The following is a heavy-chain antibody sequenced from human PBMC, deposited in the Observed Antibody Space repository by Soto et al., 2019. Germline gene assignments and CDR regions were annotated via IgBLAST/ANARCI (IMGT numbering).Heavy chain of an antibody. CDR2: ISGSGGST. V-gene: IGHV3-23*01. D-gene: IGHD6-19*01. CDR1: GFTFSSYA. CDR3: ANQADLIAVAGTRGPKGGSLQLDY. Sequence: GGSLRLSCAASGFTFSSYAMSWVRQAPGKGLEWVSAISGSGGSTYYADSVKGRFTISRDNSKNTLYLQMNSLRAEDTAVYYCANQADLIAVAGTRGPKGGSLQLDYWGQGTLVTVSS. J-gene: IGHJ4*02.